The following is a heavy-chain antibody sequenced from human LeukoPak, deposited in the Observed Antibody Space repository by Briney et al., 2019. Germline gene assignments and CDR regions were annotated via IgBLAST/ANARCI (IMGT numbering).Heavy chain of an antibody. CDR1: GFTFSSYA. CDR2: ISGSGGST. V-gene: IGHV3-23*01. CDR3: AKDSKRDLSDYYYGMDV. J-gene: IGHJ6*02. Sequence: GGSLRLSCAASGFTFSSYAMSWVRQAPGKGLEWVSAISGSGGSTYYADSVKGRLTISRDNSKNTLYLQMNSLRAEDTAVYYCAKDSKRDLSDYYYGMDVWGQGTTVTVSS.